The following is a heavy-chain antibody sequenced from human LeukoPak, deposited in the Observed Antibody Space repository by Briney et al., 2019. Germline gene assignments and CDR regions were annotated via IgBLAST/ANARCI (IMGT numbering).Heavy chain of an antibody. V-gene: IGHV3-30*18. CDR2: ISYDGSNK. CDR1: GFTFSSYG. Sequence: GGSLRLSCAASGFTFSSYGMHWVRQAPGKGLEWVAVISYDGSNKYYTDSVKGRFTISRDNSKNTLYLQMNSLRADDTAVYYCAKLRSGWSIRNSLDYWGQGTLVTVSS. D-gene: IGHD6-19*01. J-gene: IGHJ4*02. CDR3: AKLRSGWSIRNSLDY.